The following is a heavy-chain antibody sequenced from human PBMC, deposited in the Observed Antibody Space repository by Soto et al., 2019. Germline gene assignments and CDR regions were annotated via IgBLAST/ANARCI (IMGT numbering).Heavy chain of an antibody. Sequence: QMQLQESGPGLVTPSGTLSLTCSVSGVSISSINWWTWVRQAPGKGLEWIGEMYPSGGTTYNPSLQNRVTISVDNSKNHLSLTLTSVTAADTAVYYCARCLHCSNGGRFDPWGQGALVNVSS. D-gene: IGHD2-8*01. V-gene: IGHV4-4*02. CDR1: GVSISSINW. CDR2: MYPSGGT. J-gene: IGHJ5*02. CDR3: ARCLHCSNGGRFDP.